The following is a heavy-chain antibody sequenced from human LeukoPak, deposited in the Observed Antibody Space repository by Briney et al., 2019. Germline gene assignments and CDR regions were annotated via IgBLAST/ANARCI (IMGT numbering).Heavy chain of an antibody. D-gene: IGHD2-2*01. CDR3: ATRISRKRTADFDY. CDR1: GYSFTRYW. V-gene: IGHV5-51*01. Sequence: GEPLKISCKGSGYSFTRYWIGWVRQMPGKGLEWMGIISPGESDTRYSPSFQGQVTISADKSISTAYLQWSSLKASDTAMYYCATRISRKRTADFDYSGQGTLVTVSS. CDR2: ISPGESDT. J-gene: IGHJ4*02.